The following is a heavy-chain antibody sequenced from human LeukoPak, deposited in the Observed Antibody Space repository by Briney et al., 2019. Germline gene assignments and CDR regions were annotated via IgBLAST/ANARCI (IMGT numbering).Heavy chain of an antibody. D-gene: IGHD6-19*01. CDR1: GGSISSGDYY. CDR3: ARKGLTKPLSVAVDFDS. CDR2: IYYSGST. V-gene: IGHV4-30-4*01. J-gene: IGHJ4*02. Sequence: SETLSLTCTVSGGSISSGDYYWSWIRQPPGKGLEWIGYIYYSGSTYYNPSLKSRITISVDTSKKHFSLKLSSVTAADTAVYYCARKGLTKPLSVAVDFDSWGQGTLVTVSS.